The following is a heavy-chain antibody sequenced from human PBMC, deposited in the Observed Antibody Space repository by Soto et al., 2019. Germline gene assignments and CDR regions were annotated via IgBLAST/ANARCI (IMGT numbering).Heavy chain of an antibody. V-gene: IGHV4-61*01. CDR3: ARDQYYDFWSGYYFST. D-gene: IGHD3-3*01. J-gene: IGHJ6*02. Sequence: QVQLQESGPGLVKPSETLSLTCTVSGGSVSSGSHYWNWIRQPPGKGLEWIGNVYFRGTTNYNPSLKSRVTISVDMPKNQFSLKLSSVTAADTAVYYCARDQYYDFWSGYYFSTWGQGTTVSVSS. CDR1: GGSVSSGSHY. CDR2: VYFRGTT.